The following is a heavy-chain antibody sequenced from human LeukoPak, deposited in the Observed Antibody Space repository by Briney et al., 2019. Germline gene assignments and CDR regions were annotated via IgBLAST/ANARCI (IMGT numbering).Heavy chain of an antibody. Sequence: GGSLRLSCAASGFTFSDYYMSWIRQAPGRGLEWVSVISASGGSTYYADSVKGRFTISRDNSNNRLYLEMNSLRAEDTAVYYCAKHAGTTRQTKDYWGQGTLVTVSS. J-gene: IGHJ4*02. D-gene: IGHD1-1*01. CDR2: ISASGGST. CDR3: AKHAGTTRQTKDY. CDR1: GFTFSDYY. V-gene: IGHV3-23*01.